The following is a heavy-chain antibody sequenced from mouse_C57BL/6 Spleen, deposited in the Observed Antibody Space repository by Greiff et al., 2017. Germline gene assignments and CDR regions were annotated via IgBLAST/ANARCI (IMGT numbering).Heavy chain of an antibody. CDR1: GYTFTDYY. V-gene: IGHV1-76*01. J-gene: IGHJ2*01. D-gene: IGHD1-1*01. Sequence: QVQLKQSGAELVRPGASVKLSCKASGYTFTDYYINWVKQRPGQGLEWIARIYPGSGNTYYNEKFKGKATLTAEKSSSTAYMQLSSLTSEVSAVYFGAITTVVAPYYFDYWGQGTTLTVSS. CDR3: AITTVVAPYYFDY. CDR2: IYPGSGNT.